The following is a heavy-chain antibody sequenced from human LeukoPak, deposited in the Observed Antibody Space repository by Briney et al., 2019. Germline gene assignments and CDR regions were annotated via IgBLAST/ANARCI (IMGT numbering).Heavy chain of an antibody. CDR2: INHSGST. V-gene: IGHV4-34*01. Sequence: PSETLSLTCAVYGVSFSGYYWSWIRQPPGKGLEWIGEINHSGSTNYNPSLKSRVTISVDTSKNQFSLKLSSVTAADTAVYYCARGLRVAARPTGWFDPWGQGTLVTVSS. CDR1: GVSFSGYY. CDR3: ARGLRVAARPTGWFDP. J-gene: IGHJ5*02. D-gene: IGHD6-6*01.